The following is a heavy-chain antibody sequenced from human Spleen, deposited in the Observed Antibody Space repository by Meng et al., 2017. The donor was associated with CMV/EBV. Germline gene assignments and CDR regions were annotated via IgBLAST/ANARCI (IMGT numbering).Heavy chain of an antibody. CDR3: TRDLVGYDAFDI. CDR2: INPDGETK. J-gene: IGHJ3*02. Sequence: ASVKVSCKASGYSFITYYIHWVRQAPGQGLEWMGRINPDGETKTYAQKFQDRVTLTSDTSTSTVYMELSSLRSEDTAVYYCTRDLVGYDAFDIWGQETMVTVSS. CDR1: GYSFITYY. D-gene: IGHD3-22*01. V-gene: IGHV1-46*01.